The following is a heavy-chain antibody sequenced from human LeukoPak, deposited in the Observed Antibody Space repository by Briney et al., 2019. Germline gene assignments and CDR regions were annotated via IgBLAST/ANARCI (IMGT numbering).Heavy chain of an antibody. Sequence: GGSLRLSCAVSGLSISGNGMHWVRQAPGKGLEWVALIWYGGSKKYYADSVKGRFTISRDNSKTTMYLEMSSLRAEDTAVYYCARDQGTLSITVPGFLDYWGQGTLVTVSS. CDR1: GLSISGNG. D-gene: IGHD6-13*01. J-gene: IGHJ4*02. CDR3: ARDQGTLSITVPGFLDY. CDR2: IWYGGSKK. V-gene: IGHV3-33*01.